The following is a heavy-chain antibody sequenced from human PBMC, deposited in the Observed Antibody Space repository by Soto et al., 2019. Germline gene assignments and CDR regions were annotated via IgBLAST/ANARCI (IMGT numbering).Heavy chain of an antibody. CDR3: ARGSFGVVIHYYMDV. D-gene: IGHD3-3*01. Sequence: EVQLVESGGGLVQPGGSLRLSCAASGFTFSSYAMHWVRQAPGKGLEYVSAISSNGGSTYYANSVKGRFTISRDNSKNTLYLQMGSLRAEDMAVYYCARGSFGVVIHYYMDVWGKGTTVTVSS. CDR2: ISSNGGST. J-gene: IGHJ6*03. CDR1: GFTFSSYA. V-gene: IGHV3-64*01.